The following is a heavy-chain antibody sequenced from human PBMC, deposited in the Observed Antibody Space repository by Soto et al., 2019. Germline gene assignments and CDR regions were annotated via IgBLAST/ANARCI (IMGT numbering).Heavy chain of an antibody. CDR3: ATSSQLVGWFDP. CDR1: GYSFTRYW. V-gene: IGHV5-51*01. J-gene: IGHJ5*02. D-gene: IGHD6-13*01. Sequence: GESLKISCEGSGYSFTRYWIGWVRQMPGKGLELMGIIYPGDSDTRYSPSFQGQVTISADKSIRTAYLQWSSLKASDTAMYYCATSSQLVGWFDPWGQGTLVTV. CDR2: IYPGDSDT.